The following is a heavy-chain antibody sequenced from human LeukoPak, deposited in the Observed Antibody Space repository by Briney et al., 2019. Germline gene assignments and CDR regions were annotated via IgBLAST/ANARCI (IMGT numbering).Heavy chain of an antibody. V-gene: IGHV3-23*01. CDR1: GFTVSSNY. Sequence: PGGSLRLSCAASGFTVSSNYMSWVRQAPGKGLEWVSDISGSGNWTYYADSVKGRFTISRDNSKNTQHLQMNSLRAEDTAVYYCAKTALPGDHMGVWGKGTTVTVSS. J-gene: IGHJ6*03. D-gene: IGHD3-16*01. CDR2: ISGSGNWT. CDR3: AKTALPGDHMGV.